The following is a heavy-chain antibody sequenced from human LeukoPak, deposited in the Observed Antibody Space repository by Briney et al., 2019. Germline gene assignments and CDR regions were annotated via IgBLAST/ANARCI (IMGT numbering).Heavy chain of an antibody. Sequence: PSETLSLTCAVYGGSFSGYYWSWIRQPPGKGLEWIGEINHSGSTNYNPSLKSRVTISVDTSKNQFSLKLSSVTAADTAVYYRARGEDVVVPAAKQPLDVWGKGTTVTVSS. J-gene: IGHJ6*04. D-gene: IGHD2-2*01. CDR1: GGSFSGYY. CDR2: INHSGST. CDR3: ARGEDVVVPAAKQPLDV. V-gene: IGHV4-34*01.